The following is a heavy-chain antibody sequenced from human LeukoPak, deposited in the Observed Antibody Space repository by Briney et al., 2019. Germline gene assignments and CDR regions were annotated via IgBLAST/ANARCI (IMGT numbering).Heavy chain of an antibody. Sequence: SETLSLTCTVSGGSISGYFWSWIRQPPGKGLEWNGYIFYTGRANYNPSLKSRVTMSVDTPKRQVSLNLSPVTAADTAVYHCVRGNGWYEPWGQGTLVTVSS. CDR3: VRGNGWYEP. D-gene: IGHD2-8*01. CDR2: IFYTGRA. V-gene: IGHV4-59*01. J-gene: IGHJ5*02. CDR1: GGSISGYF.